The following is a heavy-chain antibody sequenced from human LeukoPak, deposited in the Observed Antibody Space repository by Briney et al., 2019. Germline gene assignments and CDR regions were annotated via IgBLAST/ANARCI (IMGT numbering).Heavy chain of an antibody. CDR1: GFTFSSYS. CDR2: ISSSSSYI. CDR3: ARGGSGSTYSLDY. V-gene: IGHV3-21*01. Sequence: GGSLRLSCAASGFTFSSYSMNWVRQAPGKGLEWVSSISSSSSYIYYADSVKGRFTISRDNSKNSLYLQMNSLRAEDTAVYYCARGGSGSTYSLDYWGQGTLVTVSS. J-gene: IGHJ4*02. D-gene: IGHD6-19*01.